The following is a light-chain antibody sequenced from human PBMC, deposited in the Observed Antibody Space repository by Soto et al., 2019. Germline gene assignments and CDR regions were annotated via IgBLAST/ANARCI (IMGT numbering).Light chain of an antibody. CDR3: NSYTGSSTHV. Sequence: QSALTQPASVSGSPGQSITISCTGSSSDVGGHNHVSWYQQHPGKAPKLIIYEVGNRPSGVSNRFSGSKSGNTASLTISGFQAEDEADYYCNSYTGSSTHVFGTGTKLTVL. J-gene: IGLJ1*01. V-gene: IGLV2-14*01. CDR2: EVG. CDR1: SSDVGGHNH.